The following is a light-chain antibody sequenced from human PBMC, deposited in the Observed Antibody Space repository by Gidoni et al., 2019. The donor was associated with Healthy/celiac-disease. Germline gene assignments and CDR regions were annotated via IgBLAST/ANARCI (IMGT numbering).Light chain of an antibody. J-gene: IGKJ1*01. CDR3: MQALQTLT. CDR1: QSLQHSNGYNY. V-gene: IGKV2-28*01. Sequence: VMTQSHLSLPVTPGEPASLPCRSSQSLQHSNGYNYLDGYLQKPGPSPQLLIYLGSNRAAGVPDRFSGSGSGTDFTLKISRVEAEDVGVYYCMQALQTLTFGQGTKVEIK. CDR2: LGS.